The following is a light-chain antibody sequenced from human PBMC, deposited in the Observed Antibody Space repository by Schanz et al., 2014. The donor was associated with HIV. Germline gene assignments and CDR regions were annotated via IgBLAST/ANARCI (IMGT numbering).Light chain of an antibody. CDR3: MQTLQTPQFI. V-gene: IGKV2-28*01. CDR2: LGS. Sequence: DIVMTQSPVSLSVTPGEPASISCRSSQSLLHSNGYNFLDWYLQKPGQSPQLLIYLGSNRASGVPDRFSGSGSGTDFTLKISRVEAEDVGVYYCMQTLQTPQFIFGPGTKVDIK. J-gene: IGKJ3*01. CDR1: QSLLHSNGYNF.